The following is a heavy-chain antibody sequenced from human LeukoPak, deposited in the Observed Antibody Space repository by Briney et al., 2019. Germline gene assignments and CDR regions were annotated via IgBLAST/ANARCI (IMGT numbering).Heavy chain of an antibody. J-gene: IGHJ6*02. Sequence: GGSLRLSCAASGFTFNSYDMHWVRQATGKGLEWVSVIGTAGDTYYPGSVKGRFTISRENAKNSLYLQMNSLRAGDTAVYYCARARISYYYGMDVWGQGTTVTVSS. V-gene: IGHV3-13*01. CDR1: GFTFNSYD. CDR3: ARARISYYYGMDV. D-gene: IGHD1-14*01. CDR2: IGTAGDT.